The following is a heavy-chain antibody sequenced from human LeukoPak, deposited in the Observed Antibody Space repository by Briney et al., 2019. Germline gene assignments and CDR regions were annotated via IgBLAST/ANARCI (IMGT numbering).Heavy chain of an antibody. D-gene: IGHD5-12*01. Sequence: GGSLRLSCAASGFTFSDYYMSWLRQAPGKGLEWVSYISSSGSTIYYADSVKGRFTISRDNSKSTVYLQLNSLRADDTAIYYCAKDTDDYLLDWGQGTLVTVSS. J-gene: IGHJ4*02. CDR3: AKDTDDYLLD. V-gene: IGHV3-11*04. CDR2: ISSSGSTI. CDR1: GFTFSDYY.